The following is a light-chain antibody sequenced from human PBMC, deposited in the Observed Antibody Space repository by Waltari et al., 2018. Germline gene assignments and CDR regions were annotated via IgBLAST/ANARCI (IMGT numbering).Light chain of an antibody. V-gene: IGKV1-5*03. J-gene: IGKJ1*01. CDR3: QQYSSYSRT. CDR1: QSISSW. CDR2: KAS. Sequence: DIQMTQSPSTLSASVGDRVTSTCRASQSISSWLAWYQQKPGKAPNRLIYKASTLQSGVPSRFSGSGSGTEFTLTISSLQPDDFATYYCQQYSSYSRTFGQGTKLEIK.